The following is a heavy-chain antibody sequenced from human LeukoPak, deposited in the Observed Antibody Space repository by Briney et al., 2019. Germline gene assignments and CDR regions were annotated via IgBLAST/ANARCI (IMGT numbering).Heavy chain of an antibody. V-gene: IGHV1-18*04. J-gene: IGHJ4*02. Sequence: ASVKVSCKASGYTFTSYGISWVRQAPGQGLEWMGWISAYNGNTNYAQKLQGRVTMTTDTSTSTAYMELWSLRSDDTAVYYCARDRDVPAATSFDYWGQGTLVTVSS. CDR1: GYTFTSYG. CDR2: ISAYNGNT. CDR3: ARDRDVPAATSFDY. D-gene: IGHD2-2*01.